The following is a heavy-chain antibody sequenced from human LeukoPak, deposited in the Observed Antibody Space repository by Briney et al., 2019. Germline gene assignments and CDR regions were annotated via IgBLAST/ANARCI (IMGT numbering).Heavy chain of an antibody. Sequence: ASVKVSCKASGYTFTSYDINWVRQATGQGLEWMGWMNPNSGNTGYAQKFQGRVTMTRNTSISTAYMELSSLRSEDTAVYYCARGEEYCSSTSCSIAGYWGEGTLVTVSS. D-gene: IGHD2-2*01. CDR1: GYTFTSYD. J-gene: IGHJ4*02. CDR2: MNPNSGNT. V-gene: IGHV1-8*01. CDR3: ARGEEYCSSTSCSIAGY.